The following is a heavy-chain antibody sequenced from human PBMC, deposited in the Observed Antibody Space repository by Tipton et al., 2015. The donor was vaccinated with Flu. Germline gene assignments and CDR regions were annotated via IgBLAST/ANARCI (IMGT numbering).Heavy chain of an antibody. CDR2: IIPIFGTA. J-gene: IGHJ6*03. CDR3: ARGHVAAAGTFSYYYYMDV. CDR1: GGTFSSYA. Sequence: QLVQSGAEVKKPGSSVKVSCKASGGTFSSYAISWVRQAPGQGLEWMGGIIPIFGTANYAQKFQGRVTITADKSTSTAYMELSSLRSEDTAVYYCARGHVAAAGTFSYYYYMDVWGKGTTVTVSS. D-gene: IGHD6-13*01. V-gene: IGHV1-69*06.